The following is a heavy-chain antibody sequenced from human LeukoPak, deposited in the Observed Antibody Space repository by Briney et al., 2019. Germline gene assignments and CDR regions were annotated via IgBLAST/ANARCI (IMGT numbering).Heavy chain of an antibody. J-gene: IGHJ4*02. D-gene: IGHD3-22*01. V-gene: IGHV3-30*03. CDR2: ISYVGSNK. CDR1: GFTFSSYG. Sequence: PGGSLRLSCAASGFTFSSYGMHWVRQAPGKGLEWVAVISYVGSNKYYADSVKGRFTISRDNSKNTLYLQMNSLRAEDTAVYYCARAKHITTYYYDSSGYYPPLSDYWGQGTLVTVSS. CDR3: ARAKHITTYYYDSSGYYPPLSDY.